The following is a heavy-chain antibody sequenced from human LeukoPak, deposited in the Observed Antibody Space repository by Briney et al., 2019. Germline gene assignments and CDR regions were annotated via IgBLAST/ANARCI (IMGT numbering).Heavy chain of an antibody. CDR1: GYTFTSYA. CDR2: INADNGNT. V-gene: IGHV1-3*01. CDR3: ARGKIGVVPAAMDPFDY. Sequence: EASVKVSCKASGYTFTSYAMHWVRQAPGQRLEWMGWINADNGNTKYSQKFQGRVTITRDTSASTAYMELSSLRSEDTAVYYCARGKIGVVPAAMDPFDYWGQGTLVTVSS. J-gene: IGHJ4*02. D-gene: IGHD2-2*01.